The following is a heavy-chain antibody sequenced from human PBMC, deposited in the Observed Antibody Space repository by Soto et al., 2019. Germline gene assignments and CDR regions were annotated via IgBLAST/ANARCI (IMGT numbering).Heavy chain of an antibody. J-gene: IGHJ6*02. CDR2: ISSSSSTI. CDR1: GFTFSSYS. D-gene: IGHD2-2*01. CDR3: ARPGSCSSTSCQSRKYYYYYYGMDV. V-gene: IGHV3-48*02. Sequence: PGGSLRLSCAASGFTFSSYSMNWVRQAPGKGLEWVSYISSSSSTIYYADSVKGRFTISRDNAKNSLYLQMNSLRDEDTAVYYCARPGSCSSTSCQSRKYYYYYYGMDVWGQGTTVTVSS.